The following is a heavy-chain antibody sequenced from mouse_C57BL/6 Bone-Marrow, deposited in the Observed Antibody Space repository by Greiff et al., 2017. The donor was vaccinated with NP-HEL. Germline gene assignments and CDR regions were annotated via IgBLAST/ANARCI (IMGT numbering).Heavy chain of an antibody. CDR3: ARYDYDEDYFDY. CDR1: GFTFSSYT. D-gene: IGHD2-4*01. CDR2: ISGGGGNT. Sequence: EVKLVDSGGGLVKPGGSLKLSCAASGFTFSSYTMSWVRQTPEKRLGWVATISGGGGNTYYPDSVKGRFTISRDNAKNTLYLQMSSLRSEDTALYYCARYDYDEDYFDYWGQGTTLTVSS. J-gene: IGHJ2*01. V-gene: IGHV5-9*01.